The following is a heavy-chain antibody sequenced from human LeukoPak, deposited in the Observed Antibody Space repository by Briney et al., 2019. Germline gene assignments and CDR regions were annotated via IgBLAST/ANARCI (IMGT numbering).Heavy chain of an antibody. CDR3: AXXXXHRRLMDTTMNQHWFDP. Sequence: ASVKVSCKASGYTFTSYYMHWVRQAPGQGLEWMGWINPNSGGTNYAQKFQGRVTMTRDTSISTAYMELSSLTSEDTAVYSCAXXXXHRRLMDTTMNQHWFDPWGQGTLVTVSS. D-gene: IGHD5-18*01. J-gene: IGHJ5*02. V-gene: IGHV1-2*02. CDR2: INPNSGGT. CDR1: GYTFTSYY.